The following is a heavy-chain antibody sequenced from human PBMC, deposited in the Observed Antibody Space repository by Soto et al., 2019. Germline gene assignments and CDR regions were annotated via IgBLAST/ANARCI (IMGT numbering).Heavy chain of an antibody. CDR3: ARLWGYYNDY. J-gene: IGHJ4*02. Sequence: PSETLSLTCTVSGGSISSGDYYWTWIRQHPGKGLEWIGYIYSSGTTYFNPSLKSRLTISVDTSKNQFSLKLSSVTAADTAVYYCARLWGYYNDYWGQGTLVTVSS. D-gene: IGHD3-22*01. V-gene: IGHV4-30-4*08. CDR2: IYSSGTT. CDR1: GGSISSGDYY.